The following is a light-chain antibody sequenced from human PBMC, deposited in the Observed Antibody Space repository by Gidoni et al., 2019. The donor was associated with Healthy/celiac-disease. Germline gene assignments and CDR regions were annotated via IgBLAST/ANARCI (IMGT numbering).Light chain of an antibody. CDR3: QQYYRTPVT. CDR2: WTS. Sequence: IVMTQYSESLAVSLGETPTINCKSSQSVLYSTNNQNYLAWYQQAPGQPPKLLIYWTSPRESGVPYRCSGSGSETDFTLTISSLEAVDVAVYYCQQYYRTPVTFXPXTRVDIK. CDR1: QSVLYSTNNQNY. V-gene: IGKV4-1*01. J-gene: IGKJ3*01.